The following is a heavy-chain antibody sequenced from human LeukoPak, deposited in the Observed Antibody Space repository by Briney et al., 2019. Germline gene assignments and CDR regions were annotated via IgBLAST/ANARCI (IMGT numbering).Heavy chain of an antibody. J-gene: IGHJ4*02. V-gene: IGHV5-51*01. CDR3: ARRSGSLDGFDH. Sequence: GESLKISCKASGYSFTSYWIAWVRQMPGKGPEWMGIIYPDDSHTIYSPSFQGQVTISADKSISTAYVQWSSLKASDTAMYYCARRSGSLDGFDHWGQGTLVTVSS. CDR2: IYPDDSHT. D-gene: IGHD1-26*01. CDR1: GYSFTSYW.